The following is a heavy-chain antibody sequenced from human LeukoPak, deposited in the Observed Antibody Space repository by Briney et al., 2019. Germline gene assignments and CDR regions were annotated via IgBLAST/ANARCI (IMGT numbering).Heavy chain of an antibody. CDR1: GFTFRSYA. CDR2: ISGSGGST. J-gene: IGHJ5*02. Sequence: GGSLRLSCAASGFTFRSYAMRWVRQAPGKGLEGVSAISGSGGSTYYADSVKGRFTISRDNSKHTLYRQMKSLRAEDTAVYYCAKDPDIVVVPAAIWFDPRGQGTLVTVSS. CDR3: AKDPDIVVVPAAIWFDP. V-gene: IGHV3-23*01. D-gene: IGHD2-2*01.